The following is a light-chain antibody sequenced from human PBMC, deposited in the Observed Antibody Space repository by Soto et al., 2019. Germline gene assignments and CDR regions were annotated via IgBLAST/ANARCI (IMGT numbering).Light chain of an antibody. CDR3: LQYDSYPWT. CDR2: KSS. CDR1: QSMSGW. V-gene: IGKV1-5*03. Sequence: DIQMTQSPSPLSASVGDRVTITCRASQSMSGWLAWYQQKPGKAPTVLIYKSSSLQSGVPSRFSGSGSGTEFTLTISSLQPDDFANYYCLQYDSYPWTFGQGTKVEIK. J-gene: IGKJ1*01.